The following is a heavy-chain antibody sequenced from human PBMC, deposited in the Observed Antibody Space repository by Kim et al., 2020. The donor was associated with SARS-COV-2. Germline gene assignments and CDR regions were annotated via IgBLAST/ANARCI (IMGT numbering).Heavy chain of an antibody. CDR3: ARDMVYSGYDIIDYYYYGMDV. CDR1: GFTFSSYG. Sequence: GGSLRLSCAASGFTFSSYGMHWVRQAPGKGLEWVAVIWYDGSNKYYADSVKGRFTISRDNSKNTLYLQMNSLRAEDTAVYYCARDMVYSGYDIIDYYYYGMDVWGQGTTVTVSS. D-gene: IGHD5-12*01. CDR2: IWYDGSNK. V-gene: IGHV3-33*01. J-gene: IGHJ6*02.